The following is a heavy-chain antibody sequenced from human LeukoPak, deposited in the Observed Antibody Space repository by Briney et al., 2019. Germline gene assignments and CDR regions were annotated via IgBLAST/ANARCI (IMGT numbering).Heavy chain of an antibody. D-gene: IGHD1-26*01. CDR3: ARAGWELPEGFDY. CDR1: GFAFSSYW. Sequence: GGSLRLSCAASGFAFSSYWMRWVRQAPGKGLECVATIRQDGIEKYDVDSVKGRFTISRDNAKNSLYLQMNSLRGEDTAVYYCARAGWELPEGFDYWGQGTLVTVSS. J-gene: IGHJ4*02. CDR2: IRQDGIEK. V-gene: IGHV3-7*01.